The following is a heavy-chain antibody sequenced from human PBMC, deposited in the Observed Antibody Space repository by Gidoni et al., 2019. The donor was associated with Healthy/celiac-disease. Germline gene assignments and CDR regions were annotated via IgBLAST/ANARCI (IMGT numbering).Heavy chain of an antibody. Sequence: EVQLVESGGGLVQPGRSLRLSCAASGFTFADYAMHWVRQAPGKGLEWVSGISWNSGSICYADSVKGRFTISRDNAKNSLYLQMNSLRAEDTALYYCAKVLSRYCSSTSCYGGAFDYWGQGTLVTVSS. V-gene: IGHV3-9*01. J-gene: IGHJ4*02. CDR3: AKVLSRYCSSTSCYGGAFDY. CDR1: GFTFADYA. D-gene: IGHD2-2*01. CDR2: ISWNSGSI.